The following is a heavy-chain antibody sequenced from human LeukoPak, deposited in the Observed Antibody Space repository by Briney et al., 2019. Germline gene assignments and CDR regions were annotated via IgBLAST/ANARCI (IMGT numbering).Heavy chain of an antibody. D-gene: IGHD3-10*01. CDR2: ISGSGGST. V-gene: IGHV3-23*01. J-gene: IGHJ4*02. CDR1: GFTFSSYA. CDR3: AKLSTITMVRGVQDY. Sequence: GGSLRLSCAASGFTFSSYAMSWVRQAPGKGLEWVSAISGSGGSTYYADSVKGRFTISRDNSKNTLYLQMNSLRAEDTAVYYCAKLSTITMVRGVQDYWSQGTRVTVSS.